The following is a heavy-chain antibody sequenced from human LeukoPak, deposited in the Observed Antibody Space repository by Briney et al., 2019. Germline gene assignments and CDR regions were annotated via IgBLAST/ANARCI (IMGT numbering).Heavy chain of an antibody. CDR3: ARHSVQDSGALGEP. J-gene: IGHJ5*02. Sequence: GESLKISCKGSGYSLTSYWIGWVRQMPGKALDWMGITYPGDSDTRYSPSFQGQVTISADKSISTAYLQWSSLKASDTAMYYCARHSVQDSGALGEPWGQGTLVTVSS. CDR1: GYSLTSYW. D-gene: IGHD1-26*01. CDR2: TYPGDSDT. V-gene: IGHV5-51*01.